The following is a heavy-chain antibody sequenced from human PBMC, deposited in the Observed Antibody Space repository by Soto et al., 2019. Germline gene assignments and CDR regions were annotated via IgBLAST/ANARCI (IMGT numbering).Heavy chain of an antibody. CDR3: AKGGGWDHGY. Sequence: EVQLVESEGGLVQPGGSLRLSCEASGFIFTTSDMSWVRRAPGKGLEWISSITITGDTTHYADSVKGRFTISRDNSRNTVYLQMNSLRVADTAVYYCAKGGGWDHGYWGQGTLVAVSS. CDR1: GFIFTTSD. V-gene: IGHV3-23*04. CDR2: ITITGDTT. D-gene: IGHD1-26*01. J-gene: IGHJ4*02.